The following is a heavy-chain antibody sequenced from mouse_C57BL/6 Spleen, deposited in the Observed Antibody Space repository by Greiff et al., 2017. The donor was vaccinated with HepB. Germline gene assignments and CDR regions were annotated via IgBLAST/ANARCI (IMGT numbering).Heavy chain of an antibody. D-gene: IGHD3-3*01. Sequence: VQLQQSGAELVKPGASVKISCKASGYAFSSYWMNWVKQRPGKGLEWIGQIYPGDGDTNYNGKFKGKATLTADKSSSTAYMQLSSLTSEDSAVYFCARLWDTDYYAMDYWGQGTSVTVSS. CDR3: ARLWDTDYYAMDY. CDR2: IYPGDGDT. CDR1: GYAFSSYW. J-gene: IGHJ4*01. V-gene: IGHV1-80*01.